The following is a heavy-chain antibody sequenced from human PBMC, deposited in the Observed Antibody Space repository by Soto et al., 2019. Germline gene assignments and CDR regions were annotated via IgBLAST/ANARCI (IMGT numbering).Heavy chain of an antibody. CDR3: ARDVKGHCSSTSCYEGYYGMDV. V-gene: IGHV1-2*02. CDR1: GYTVTGYN. J-gene: IGHJ6*02. D-gene: IGHD2-2*01. Sequence: AVKVSRTASGYTVTGYNMNWLRQSPGEGLEWMGWINPNSGGTNYAQKFQDRFTMTRDTSISTAYMELGRLRSDDTAEYYCARDVKGHCSSTSCYEGYYGMDVWGQGTTLTVS. CDR2: INPNSGGT.